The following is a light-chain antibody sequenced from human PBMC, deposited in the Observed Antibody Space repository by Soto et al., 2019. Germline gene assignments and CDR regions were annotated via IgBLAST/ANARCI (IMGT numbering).Light chain of an antibody. V-gene: IGKV3-11*01. J-gene: IGKJ2*01. CDR1: QSVGSQ. CDR3: QQRSSRPPMYP. Sequence: EIGLTQSPATLSLSPGERATLSCRVSQSVGSQLAWYQQKPGQAPRLLIYDASKRATGIPARFSGSGSGTDFTLTISSLEPEDFAVYYCQQRSSRPPMYPFGQGTKVDIK. CDR2: DAS.